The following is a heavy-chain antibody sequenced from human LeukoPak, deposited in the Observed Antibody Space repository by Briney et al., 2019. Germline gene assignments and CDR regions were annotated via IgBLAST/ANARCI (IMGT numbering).Heavy chain of an antibody. CDR2: IYYSGST. D-gene: IGHD3-10*01. V-gene: IGHV4-39*01. CDR3: ARLWFGELLAGIFDY. J-gene: IGHJ4*02. Sequence: SETLSLTCTVSGGSISSSSYYWGWIRQPPGKGLEWIGSIYYSGSTYYNPPLKSRVTISVDTSKNQFSLKLSSVTAADTAVYYCARLWFGELLAGIFDYWGQGTLVTVSS. CDR1: GGSISSSSYY.